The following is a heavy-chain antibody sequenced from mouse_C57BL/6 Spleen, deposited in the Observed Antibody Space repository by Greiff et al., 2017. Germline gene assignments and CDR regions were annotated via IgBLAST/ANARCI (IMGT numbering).Heavy chain of an antibody. CDR2: IHPNSGST. V-gene: IGHV1-64*01. Sequence: QVHVKQPGAELVKPGASVKLSCKASGYTFTSYWMHWVKQRPGQGLEWIGMIHPNSGSTNYNEKFKSKATLTVDKSSSTAYMQLSSLTSEDSAVYYCARWGYGSSYVAYWGQGTLVTVSA. CDR1: GYTFTSYW. D-gene: IGHD1-1*01. J-gene: IGHJ3*01. CDR3: ARWGYGSSYVAY.